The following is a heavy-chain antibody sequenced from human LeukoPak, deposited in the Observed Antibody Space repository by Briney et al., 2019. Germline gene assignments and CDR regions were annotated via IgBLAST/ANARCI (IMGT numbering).Heavy chain of an antibody. CDR1: GFTFTSYA. CDR2: ITGSGGST. D-gene: IGHD3-10*01. J-gene: IGHJ4*02. V-gene: IGHV3-23*01. Sequence: PGGSLRLSCAASGFTFTSYAMSWVRQAPGEGLEWVSAITGSGGSTYYADSVKGRFTISRDNSKNTLYLQMNSLSAEDTAVYYCAKDGMDYGSGSFDLGYWGQGTLVTVSS. CDR3: AKDGMDYGSGSFDLGY.